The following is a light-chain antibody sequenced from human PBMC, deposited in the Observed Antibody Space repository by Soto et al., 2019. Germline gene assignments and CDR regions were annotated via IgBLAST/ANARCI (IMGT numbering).Light chain of an antibody. J-gene: IGLJ2*01. CDR1: SRDVGGYNY. CDR3: SSYTRSSIVV. CDR2: DVS. V-gene: IGLV2-14*01. Sequence: QSALTQPASVSGSPGQSITISCTGTSRDVGGYNYVSWYQQHPGKAPKLMIYDVSNRPSGVSNRFSGSKSGNTASLTISGLQAEDEADYYCSSYTRSSIVVFGGGTKVTVL.